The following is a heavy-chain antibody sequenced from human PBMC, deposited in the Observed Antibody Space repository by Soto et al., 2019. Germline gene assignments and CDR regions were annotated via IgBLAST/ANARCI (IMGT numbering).Heavy chain of an antibody. D-gene: IGHD3-10*01. CDR2: ISYDGSNK. V-gene: IGHV3-30*18. CDR1: GFTFSSYG. J-gene: IGHJ6*02. CDR3: AKARLLWFGELLFYYYYGMDV. Sequence: GGSLRLSCAASGFTFSSYGMHWVRQAPGKGLEWVAVISYDGSNKYYADSVKGRFTISRDNSKNTLYLQMNSLRAEDTAVYYCAKARLLWFGELLFYYYYGMDVWGQGTTVTVSS.